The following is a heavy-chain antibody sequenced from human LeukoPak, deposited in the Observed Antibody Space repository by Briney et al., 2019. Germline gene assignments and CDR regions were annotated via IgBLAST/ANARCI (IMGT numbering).Heavy chain of an antibody. D-gene: IGHD6-13*01. CDR3: AKDPEGGTVSSFDP. Sequence: GGSLRLSCTASGFTFSSYVMSWVRQAPGEELGWVSGISGSGGTTYYAASVKGRFTISRDNSKNTLYLQMNSLRAEDTAVYYCAKDPEGGTVSSFDPCGQGTLVTVSS. CDR1: GFTFSSYV. V-gene: IGHV3-23*01. J-gene: IGHJ5*02. CDR2: ISGSGGTT.